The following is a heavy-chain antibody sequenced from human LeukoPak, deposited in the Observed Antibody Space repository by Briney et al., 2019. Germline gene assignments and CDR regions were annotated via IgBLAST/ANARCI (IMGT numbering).Heavy chain of an antibody. CDR3: ARWTTGSYFDF. CDR1: GGSISSGGYY. Sequence: SETLSLTCTVSGGSISSGGYYWSWIRQHPGKGLEWIGIIYYSGAIYSKPSLKSRVAISVDTSKNQFSVKLTSVTAADTALYYCARWTTGSYFDFWGQGTLVTVSS. V-gene: IGHV4-39*01. D-gene: IGHD4-11*01. CDR2: IYYSGAI. J-gene: IGHJ4*02.